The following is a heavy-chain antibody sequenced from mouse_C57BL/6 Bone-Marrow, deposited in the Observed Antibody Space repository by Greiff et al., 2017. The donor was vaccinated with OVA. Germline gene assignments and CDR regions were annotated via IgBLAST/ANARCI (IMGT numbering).Heavy chain of an antibody. D-gene: IGHD1-1*01. J-gene: IGHJ4*01. CDR1: GFTFSDYG. CDR3: ARRISAIVAPYAMDY. Sequence: EVQLVESGGGLVKPGGSLKFSCAASGFTFSDYGMHWVRQAPEKGLEWVAYISSGSSTIYYADTVKGRFTISRDNAKNTLFLQMTSLRSEDTAMYYCARRISAIVAPYAMDYWGQGTSVTVSS. CDR2: ISSGSSTI. V-gene: IGHV5-17*01.